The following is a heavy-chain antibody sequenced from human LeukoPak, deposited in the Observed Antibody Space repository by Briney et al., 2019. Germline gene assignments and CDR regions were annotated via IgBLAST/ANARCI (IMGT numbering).Heavy chain of an antibody. J-gene: IGHJ4*02. V-gene: IGHV4-38-2*01. CDR2: IYHSGST. Sequence: KPSETLSLTCAVSGYSISSGYYWGWIRQPPGKGLEWIGSIYHSGSTFYNPSLKSRVTMSIDTSKNQFSLKLSSVTAADTPVYYCAATFYDSSGYYLDYWGQGTLVTVSS. CDR3: AATFYDSSGYYLDY. CDR1: GYSISSGYY. D-gene: IGHD3-22*01.